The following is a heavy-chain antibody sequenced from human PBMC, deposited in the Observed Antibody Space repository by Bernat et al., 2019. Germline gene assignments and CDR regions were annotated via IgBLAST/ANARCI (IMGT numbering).Heavy chain of an antibody. CDR3: ARDRVRIAATPTDAFDI. CDR2: ISAYNGNT. D-gene: IGHD2-15*01. Sequence: QVQLVQSGAEVKKPGASVKVSCKASGYTFTSYGISWVRQAPGQGLERMGWISAYNGNTNYAQKLQGRVTMTTDTSTSTAYMELRSLRSDDTAVHYCARDRVRIAATPTDAFDIWGQGTMVTVSS. CDR1: GYTFTSYG. V-gene: IGHV1-18*04. J-gene: IGHJ3*02.